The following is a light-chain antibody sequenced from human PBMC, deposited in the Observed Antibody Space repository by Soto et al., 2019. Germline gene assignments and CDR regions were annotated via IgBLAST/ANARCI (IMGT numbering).Light chain of an antibody. Sequence: EIVLTQSPGTLSLSPGERATLSCRASQSVSSNYLAWYQQKPGQAPRLLIDGASSRATGIPDRFSGSGSGTDFTLTISRLEPEDFALYYCQQYGSSPMCTFGQGTKLEIK. V-gene: IGKV3-20*01. CDR1: QSVSSNY. CDR3: QQYGSSPMCT. J-gene: IGKJ2*02. CDR2: GAS.